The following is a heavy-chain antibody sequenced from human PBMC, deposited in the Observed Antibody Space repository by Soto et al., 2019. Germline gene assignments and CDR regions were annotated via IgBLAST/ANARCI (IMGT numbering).Heavy chain of an antibody. CDR3: ARTRSLTLGFYYDGMDV. D-gene: IGHD2-2*03. J-gene: IGHJ6*02. CDR1: GCSFTSYW. Sequence: GESLNISCKGSGCSFTSYWIGWVRQMPGKGLEWMGIIYPGDSDTRYSPSFQGQVTISADKSLRTAYLQWTSLKASDTALYYCARTRSLTLGFYYDGMDVWGQGTTVTVSS. V-gene: IGHV5-51*01. CDR2: IYPGDSDT.